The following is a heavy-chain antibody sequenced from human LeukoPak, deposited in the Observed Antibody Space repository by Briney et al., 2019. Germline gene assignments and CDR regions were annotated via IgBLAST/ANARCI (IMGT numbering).Heavy chain of an antibody. V-gene: IGHV3-23*01. J-gene: IGHJ4*02. CDR2: ISGSGGGT. D-gene: IGHD6-13*01. CDR3: ATRGAHSSSWSLHY. Sequence: GGSLRLSCAASGFIFSSYAMSWVRQAPGKGLAWVSAISGSGGGTYYADSVKGRFTISRDNSKNTLYLQMNSLRAEDTAVYSCATRGAHSSSWSLHYWGQGTLVTVSS. CDR1: GFIFSSYA.